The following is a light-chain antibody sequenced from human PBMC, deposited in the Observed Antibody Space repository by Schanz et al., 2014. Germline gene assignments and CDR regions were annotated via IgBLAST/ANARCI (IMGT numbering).Light chain of an antibody. J-gene: IGKJ4*01. CDR2: RAS. V-gene: IGKV3-15*01. Sequence: EIVMTQSPATLSVSPGERATLSCRASQSVSSNLAWYQQKPGQAPRLLIYRASTRATGLPARFSGGGSGTEFTLTISSLQSEDFAVYYCQQRSNWPLTFGGGTKVEIK. CDR1: QSVSSN. CDR3: QQRSNWPLT.